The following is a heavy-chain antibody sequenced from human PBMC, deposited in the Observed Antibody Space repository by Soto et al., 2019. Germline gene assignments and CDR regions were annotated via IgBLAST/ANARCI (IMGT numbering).Heavy chain of an antibody. CDR1: GFPFSSYA. CDR3: VKDYYGSGSFTRLLDY. V-gene: IGHV3-23*01. J-gene: IGHJ4*02. CDR2: TSASDGDK. D-gene: IGHD3-10*01. Sequence: EVQLLESGGGLVQPGRSLRLSCEASGFPFSSYAMSWVRQAPGKGLEWVASTSASDGDKYYADSVKGRFTISRDNSKNTLYLQLNSLRAEDTAIYYCVKDYYGSGSFTRLLDYWGQGSLVTVSS.